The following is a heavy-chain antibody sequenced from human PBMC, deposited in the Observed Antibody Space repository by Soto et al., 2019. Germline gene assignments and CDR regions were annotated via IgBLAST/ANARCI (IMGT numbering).Heavy chain of an antibody. J-gene: IGHJ4*02. V-gene: IGHV3-30*18. CDR3: AKAVTAAGTYSDY. CDR1: GFTFSSYG. CDR2: ISYDGSNK. Sequence: GGSLRLSCAASGFTFSSYGMHWVRQAPGKGLEWVAVISYDGSNKYYADSVKGRFTISRDNSKNTLYLQMNSLRAEDTAVYYCAKAVTAAGTYSDYWGQGTLVTVSS. D-gene: IGHD6-13*01.